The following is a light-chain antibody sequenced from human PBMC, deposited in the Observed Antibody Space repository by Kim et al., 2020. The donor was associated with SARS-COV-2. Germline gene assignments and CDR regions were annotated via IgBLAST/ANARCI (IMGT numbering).Light chain of an antibody. CDR1: QDSANS. J-gene: IGKJ1*01. V-gene: IGKV1-27*01. CDR3: QKYNSAPWT. Sequence: ASVGDNVTITARASQDSANSLAWYQQKPGKVPQVLIYAASTLQSGVPSRFSGSGSGTEFTLTIGSLQTEDVATYYCQKYNSAPWTFGPGTKVDIK. CDR2: AAS.